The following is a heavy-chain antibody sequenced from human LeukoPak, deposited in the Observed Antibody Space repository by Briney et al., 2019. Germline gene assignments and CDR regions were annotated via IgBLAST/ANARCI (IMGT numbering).Heavy chain of an antibody. Sequence: ASVKVSCKVSGYTLTELSMHWVRQAPGKGLEWMGGFDPEDGETIYAQKFQGRVTMTKDTSTDTAYMELSSLRSEDTAVYYCATQTPDAFDIWGQGTMVTVSS. CDR3: ATQTPDAFDI. V-gene: IGHV1-24*01. CDR1: GYTLTELS. CDR2: FDPEDGET. J-gene: IGHJ3*02.